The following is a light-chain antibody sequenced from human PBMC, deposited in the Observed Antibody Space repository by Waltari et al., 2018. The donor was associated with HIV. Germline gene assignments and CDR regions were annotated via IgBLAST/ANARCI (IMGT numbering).Light chain of an antibody. CDR3: SSYTSSPFYV. CDR1: SSDVGGYNY. Sequence: QSALTQPASVSGSPGQSITISCTGTSSDVGGYNYVSWYQQHPGKAPKLMIYEVSNRPSGVSNRFSGSKSGNTASLTISGLQAEDEADYYCSSYTSSPFYVFGTGTKVTVL. J-gene: IGLJ1*01. V-gene: IGLV2-14*01. CDR2: EVS.